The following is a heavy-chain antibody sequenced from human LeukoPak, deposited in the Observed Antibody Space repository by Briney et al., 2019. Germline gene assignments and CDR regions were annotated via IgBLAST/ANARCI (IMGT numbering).Heavy chain of an antibody. CDR1: GCTFSNYA. J-gene: IGHJ4*02. CDR3: ARYLVRGAMIAYFDY. D-gene: IGHD3-10*01. CDR2: ISGRGGTT. V-gene: IGHV3-23*01. Sequence: GGSLRLSCAASGCTFSNYAMSWVRQAPGKGLEWVSGISGRGGTTDYADSVKGRFTISRDNSKNTVYLQMNSLRAEDTAVYYCARYLVRGAMIAYFDYWGQGTLVTVSS.